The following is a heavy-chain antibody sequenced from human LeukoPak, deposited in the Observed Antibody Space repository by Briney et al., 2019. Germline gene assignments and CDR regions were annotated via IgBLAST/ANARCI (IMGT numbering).Heavy chain of an antibody. CDR1: GGSISSGGYS. CDR2: IYHSGST. Sequence: SQTLSLTCAVSGGSISSGGYSWSWIRQPPGKGLEWIGYIYHSGSTYYNPSLKSRVTISVDRSKNQFSLKLSSVTAADTAVYYCARLAYYDFWSGYYFDYWGQGTLVTVSS. D-gene: IGHD3-3*01. CDR3: ARLAYYDFWSGYYFDY. V-gene: IGHV4-30-2*01. J-gene: IGHJ4*02.